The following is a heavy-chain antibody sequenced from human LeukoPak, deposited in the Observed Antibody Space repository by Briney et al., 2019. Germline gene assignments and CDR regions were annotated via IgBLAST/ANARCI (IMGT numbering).Heavy chain of an antibody. V-gene: IGHV4-34*01. J-gene: IGHJ5*02. CDR2: INHSGST. CDR3: ARGGHCTSTDCYNWFDP. D-gene: IGHD2-2*01. CDR1: GGSFSGYY. Sequence: SETLSLTCAVYGGSFSGYYWSWIRQPPGKGLEWIGEINHSGSTNYNPSLKSRVTLSADTSKNQFSLKVRSVTAADTAVYFCARGGHCTSTDCYNWFDPWGRGTPVIVSS.